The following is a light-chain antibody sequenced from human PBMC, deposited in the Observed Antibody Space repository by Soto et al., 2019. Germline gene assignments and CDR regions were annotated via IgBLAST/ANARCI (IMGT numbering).Light chain of an antibody. CDR3: QTWGAGTQV. V-gene: IGLV4-69*01. CDR2: ITSDGSH. CDR1: TGHTNFA. J-gene: IGLJ1*01. Sequence: QPVLTQSPSASASLGDSVRLTCILTTGHTNFAVAWHQQQPDRGPRFLLKITSDGSHTKGDGIPDRFSGSSSGAERYLTISSLQPDDEADYYCQTWGAGTQVFGTGTKLTVL.